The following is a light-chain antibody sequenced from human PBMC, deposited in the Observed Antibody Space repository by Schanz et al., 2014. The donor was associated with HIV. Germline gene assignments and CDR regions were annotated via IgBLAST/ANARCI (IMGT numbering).Light chain of an antibody. V-gene: IGLV3-21*04. CDR2: YDT. J-gene: IGLJ2*01. CDR1: NLGSKS. CDR3: QVWDSSVDVV. Sequence: SYELSQSPSVSVAPGETARISCGANNLGSKSVHWYQQKPGQAPVLVIYYDTDRPSGIPERFSGSNSGHTATLTISGVEAGDEADYYCQVWDSSVDVVFGGGTKVTVL.